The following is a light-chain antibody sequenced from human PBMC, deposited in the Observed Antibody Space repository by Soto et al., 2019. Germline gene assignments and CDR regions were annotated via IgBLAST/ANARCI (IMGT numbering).Light chain of an antibody. CDR1: QTISTW. CDR3: QQYTNTNNPWM. V-gene: IGKV1-5*01. J-gene: IGKJ1*01. Sequence: DIQVTQSPPTLSASAGDRVTITCRASQTISTWMAWYQQKPGKAPKLLVYDASTLQSGVASRFSGSGSGTEFTLIISGLQPDDSATYYCQQYTNTNNPWMFGQGTKVEI. CDR2: DAS.